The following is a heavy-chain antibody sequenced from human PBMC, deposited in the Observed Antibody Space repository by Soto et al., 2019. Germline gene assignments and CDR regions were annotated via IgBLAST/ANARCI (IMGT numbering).Heavy chain of an antibody. V-gene: IGHV3-66*01. Sequence: EVQVVESGGDLVQPGGSLRLSCAVSGFTGSYMTWVRQAPGKGLEWVSFIHSDGNTFYADSVKGRFSISRDSSKNTVSLQMNSLRAEDTGVYYCAAGLDNAKIHHWGQGTLVTVSS. D-gene: IGHD1-1*01. CDR1: GFTGSY. CDR2: IHSDGNT. J-gene: IGHJ1*01. CDR3: AAGLDNAKIHH.